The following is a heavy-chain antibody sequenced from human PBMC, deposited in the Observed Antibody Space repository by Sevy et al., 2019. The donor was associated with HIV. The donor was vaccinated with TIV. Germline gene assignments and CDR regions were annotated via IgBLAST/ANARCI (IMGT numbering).Heavy chain of an antibody. Sequence: GGSLRLSCAASGFSVSDNDMNWVRQAPGKGLEWVSLMYHGGSILYADSVRGRFITSSDKSKNTLYLQMNSLRGEDTAVYYCARFSGLLRDFWGQGTLVTVSS. CDR2: MYHGGSI. CDR1: GFSVSDND. J-gene: IGHJ4*02. CDR3: ARFSGLLRDF. D-gene: IGHD2-21*02. V-gene: IGHV3-66*01.